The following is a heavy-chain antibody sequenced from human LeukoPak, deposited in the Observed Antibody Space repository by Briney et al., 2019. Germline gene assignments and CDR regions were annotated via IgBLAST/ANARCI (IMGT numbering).Heavy chain of an antibody. CDR2: ISSSRSYT. J-gene: IGHJ4*02. D-gene: IGHD3-22*01. CDR1: GFILSDHY. CDR3: ARLTYYYDSSGYYLFDY. Sequence: GGSLRLSCAASGFILSDHYMSWIRQAPGKGLEWVSYISSSRSYTNYADSVKARFTISRDNAKNSLYLQMNSLRAEDTAVYHCARLTYYYDSSGYYLFDYWGQGTLVTVSS. V-gene: IGHV3-11*03.